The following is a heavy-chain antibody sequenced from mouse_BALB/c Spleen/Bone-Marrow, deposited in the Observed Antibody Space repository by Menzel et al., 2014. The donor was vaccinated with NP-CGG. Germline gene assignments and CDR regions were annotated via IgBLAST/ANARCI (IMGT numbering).Heavy chain of an antibody. CDR3: ARGLYYVAYGPGFAY. D-gene: IGHD2-13*01. CDR2: INSNGGTT. V-gene: IGHV5-6-3*01. Sequence: EVKLQESGGGLVQPGGSLKLSCAASGFTFSNYGMSWVRQTPDKRLDLVATINSNGGTTYYPDSVEGRFTISRDNAKNTLYLQMSSLKSEDTAMYFCARGLYYVAYGPGFAYWGQGTLVTVSA. J-gene: IGHJ3*01. CDR1: GFTFSNYG.